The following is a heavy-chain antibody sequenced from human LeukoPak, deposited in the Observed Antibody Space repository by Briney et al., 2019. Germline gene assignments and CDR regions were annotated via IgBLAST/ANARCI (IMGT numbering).Heavy chain of an antibody. CDR3: ARIAAAATYDAFDI. J-gene: IGHJ3*02. V-gene: IGHV4-38-2*01. Sequence: SETPSLTCAVSGYSISSGYYWGWIRQPPGKGLEWIGSIYHSGSTYYNPSLKSRVTISVDTSKNQFSLKLSSVTAADTAVYYCARIAAAATYDAFDIWGQGTMVTVSS. CDR2: IYHSGST. D-gene: IGHD6-13*01. CDR1: GYSISSGYY.